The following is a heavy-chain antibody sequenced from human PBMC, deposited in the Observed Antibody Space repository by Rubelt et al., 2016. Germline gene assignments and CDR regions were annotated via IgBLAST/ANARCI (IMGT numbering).Heavy chain of an antibody. Sequence: QVQLQQWGAGLLKPSETLSLTCAVYGGSFSGYYWSWIRQPPGKGLEWIGEINHSGSTNYNPSLKSRVTISVDTSKNQFSRRLSSVTAADTAGYYCATMIQLWLGIDYWGQGILVTVSS. J-gene: IGHJ4*02. V-gene: IGHV4-34*01. D-gene: IGHD5-18*01. CDR3: ATMIQLWLGIDY. CDR1: GGSFSGYY. CDR2: INHSGST.